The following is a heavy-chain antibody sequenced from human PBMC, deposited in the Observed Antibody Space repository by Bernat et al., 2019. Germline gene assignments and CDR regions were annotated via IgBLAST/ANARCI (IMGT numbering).Heavy chain of an antibody. CDR1: GFSFSTYA. D-gene: IGHD7-27*01. CDR3: ARGNWGSLGYFDY. CDR2: ISYDGSSK. Sequence: QVQLVESGGGVVQPGRSLRLSCAASGFSFSTYAMHWVRQAPGKGLEWVAVISYDGSSKYYADSVKGRFTSSSDNSKNTLYLQMNSLRVEDTAVYYCARGNWGSLGYFDYWGQGTLVTVSS. J-gene: IGHJ4*02. V-gene: IGHV3-30-3*01.